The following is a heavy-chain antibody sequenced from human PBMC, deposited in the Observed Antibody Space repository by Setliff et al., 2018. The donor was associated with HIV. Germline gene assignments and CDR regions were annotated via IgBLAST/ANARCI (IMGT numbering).Heavy chain of an antibody. V-gene: IGHV4-61*09. CDR1: GPPIGIGSYY. Sequence: KPSETLSLTCTVSGPPIGIGSYYWTWIRQPAGRGLEWIGHISASGSSKFNPTLQSRVTLSVDPSNNQFSLNLTSVTAADTAVYYCARRQSGSSYRFFNYWGLGSLVTVSS. CDR2: ISASGSS. CDR3: ARRQSGSSYRFFNY. J-gene: IGHJ4*02. D-gene: IGHD3-16*02.